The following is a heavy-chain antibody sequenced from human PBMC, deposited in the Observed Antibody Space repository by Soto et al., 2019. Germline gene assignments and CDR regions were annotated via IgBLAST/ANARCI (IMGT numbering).Heavy chain of an antibody. CDR3: ARVIVAAAGNDY. D-gene: IGHD6-13*01. J-gene: IGHJ4*02. V-gene: IGHV1-8*01. Sequence: GASVKVSCKASGYTFTSYDINWVRQATGQGLEWMGWMNPNSGNTGYAQKFQGRVTMTRNTSISTAYMELSSLRSEDTAVYYCARVIVAAAGNDYWGLGTLVTVSS. CDR1: GYTFTSYD. CDR2: MNPNSGNT.